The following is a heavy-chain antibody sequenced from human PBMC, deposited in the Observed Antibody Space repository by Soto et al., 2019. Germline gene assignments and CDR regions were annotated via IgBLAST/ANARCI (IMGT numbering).Heavy chain of an antibody. CDR2: IIPIFGTA. CDR3: ARDGTLYDSSAYYYLY. D-gene: IGHD3-22*01. Sequence: QVQLVQSGAEVKKPGSSVKVSCKASGGTFSNYGVNWVLQAPGQGLEWMGGIIPIFGTAKYAQKFQGRVTITADDSKRTAYMELSSLRSEDTAVYYCARDGTLYDSSAYYYLYWGQGTLVTVSS. V-gene: IGHV1-69*01. CDR1: GGTFSNYG. J-gene: IGHJ4*02.